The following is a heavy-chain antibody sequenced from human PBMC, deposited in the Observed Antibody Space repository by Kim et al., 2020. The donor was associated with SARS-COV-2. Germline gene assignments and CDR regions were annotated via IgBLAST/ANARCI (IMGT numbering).Heavy chain of an antibody. CDR2: K. D-gene: IGHD4-17*01. V-gene: IGHV3-33*01. CDR3: VRDNYGGNPDS. J-gene: IGHJ4*02. Sequence: KYYADSVKGRFTISRDNSKNTLFLQMDSLRAEDTGLYYCVRDNYGGNPDSWGQGTLVTVSS.